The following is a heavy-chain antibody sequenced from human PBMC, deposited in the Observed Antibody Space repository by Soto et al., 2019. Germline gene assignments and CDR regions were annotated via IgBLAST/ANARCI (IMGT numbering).Heavy chain of an antibody. CDR1: SGSISSSLYY. CDR3: ARLPYYYTPPVTFDI. V-gene: IGHV4-39*01. CDR2: IYSTVST. Sequence: PSETLSLTCSVSSGSISSSLYYWGWIRQPPGKGLEWIGTIYSTVSTHYNPSLKSRVTISLDTSKNQFSLKLNSVTASDTAVYYCARLPYYYTPPVTFDIWGQGAMVTVSS. D-gene: IGHD1-26*01. J-gene: IGHJ3*02.